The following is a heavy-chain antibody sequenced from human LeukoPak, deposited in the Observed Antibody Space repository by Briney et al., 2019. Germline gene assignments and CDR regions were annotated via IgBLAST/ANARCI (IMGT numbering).Heavy chain of an antibody. V-gene: IGHV3-74*01. Sequence: RTGGSLRLSCAASGFTFSSYWMHWVRHAPGKGLVWVSHINSDGSSTTYADSVKGRFTISRDNAKNTLYLQMNSLRAEDTAVYYCARDRPRYCSGGSCYNTNTFDYWGQGTLVTVSS. CDR1: GFTFSSYW. CDR3: ARDRPRYCSGGSCYNTNTFDY. D-gene: IGHD2-15*01. CDR2: INSDGSST. J-gene: IGHJ4*02.